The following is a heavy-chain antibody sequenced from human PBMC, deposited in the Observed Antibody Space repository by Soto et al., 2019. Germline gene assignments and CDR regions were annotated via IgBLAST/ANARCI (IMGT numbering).Heavy chain of an antibody. V-gene: IGHV4-30-2*01. CDR3: ARGTPSYDILTGYYANYFDY. CDR2: IYHSGST. J-gene: IGHJ4*02. Sequence: QLQLQESGSGLVKPSQTLSLTCAVSGGSISSGGYSWSWIRQPPGKGLEWIGYIYHSGSTYYNPSLKSRVTISVDRSKNQFSLKLSSVTAADTAVYYCARGTPSYDILTGYYANYFDYWGQGTLVTVSS. CDR1: GGSISSGGYS. D-gene: IGHD3-9*01.